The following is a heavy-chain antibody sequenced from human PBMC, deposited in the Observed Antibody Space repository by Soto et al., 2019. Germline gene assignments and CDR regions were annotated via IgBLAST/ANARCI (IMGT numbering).Heavy chain of an antibody. D-gene: IGHD3-22*01. CDR2: ISFDGNNK. CDR1: GFRFSDYG. CDR3: ARGGRSGSSGYYTPSFDY. J-gene: IGHJ4*02. Sequence: QVQLVQTGGGAVLPGRSLSLSCAASGFRFSDYGMHWVRQAPGKGLEWVAVISFDGNNKYYADSVKGRFTISRDNSKNTLDLQMEGLRVEDTAVYYCARGGRSGSSGYYTPSFDYWGQGTLVSVSS. V-gene: IGHV3-30*03.